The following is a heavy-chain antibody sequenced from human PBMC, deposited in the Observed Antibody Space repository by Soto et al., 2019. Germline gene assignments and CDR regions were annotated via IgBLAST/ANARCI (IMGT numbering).Heavy chain of an antibody. CDR3: ARVPPNVAYFYGLDV. J-gene: IGHJ6*02. Sequence: SETLSLTCTVSGGSVSSGSYYWSWVRLPPGKGLEWIGYIYYSGSTNYNPSLKSRVTMSVDSSKNQFSLKLTSVTAADTAVYYCARVPPNVAYFYGLDVWGQGTTVSVSS. V-gene: IGHV4-61*01. CDR2: IYYSGST. CDR1: GGSVSSGSYY. D-gene: IGHD2-21*01.